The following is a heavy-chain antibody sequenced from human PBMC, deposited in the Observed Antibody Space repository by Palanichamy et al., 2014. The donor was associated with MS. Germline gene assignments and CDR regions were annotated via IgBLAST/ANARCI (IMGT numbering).Heavy chain of an antibody. CDR1: GFTFGGYA. V-gene: IGHV3-30*04. CDR2: ISHDGSNQ. CDR3: ASPTAYLPGDY. J-gene: IGHJ4*02. D-gene: IGHD2-2*02. Sequence: QVHLVESGGGVVQPGRSLRLSCAASGFTFGGYAMHWVRRAPGKGLEWVAVISHDGSNQYYADSVKGRFTVSRDNSKKTLYLQMDSLRAEDTAVYYCASPTAYLPGDYWGQGTLVTVSS.